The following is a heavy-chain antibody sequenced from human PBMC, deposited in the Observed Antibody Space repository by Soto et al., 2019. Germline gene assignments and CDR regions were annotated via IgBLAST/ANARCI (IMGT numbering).Heavy chain of an antibody. D-gene: IGHD2-21*02. V-gene: IGHV1-46*01. CDR2: INPTVGST. J-gene: IGHJ6*02. CDR1: GYVFSSSF. CDR3: AREVNTVIMPGDTEDYSGLDV. Sequence: SVKVSCKASGYVFSSSFVHWVRQAPGLGLEWMAMINPTVGSTSYAHNFQGRIAVTRDTSTATVYLDLSSLRSADTAIYYCAREVNTVIMPGDTEDYSGLDVWGQGTTVTVSS.